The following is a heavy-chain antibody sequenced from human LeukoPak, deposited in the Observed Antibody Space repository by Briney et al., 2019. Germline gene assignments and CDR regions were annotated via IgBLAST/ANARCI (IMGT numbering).Heavy chain of an antibody. D-gene: IGHD5-18*01. CDR3: ARDHRGYSYGLFDH. Sequence: SETLSLTCTVSSASITSYYWSWIRQPPGKGLEWIGHIYYSGSTNYNPSLKSRVTISLDSSKNQFSLKMTSVTAADTAVYYCARDHRGYSYGLFDHWGQGTLVTVSS. CDR2: IYYSGST. J-gene: IGHJ4*02. CDR1: SASITSYY. V-gene: IGHV4-59*01.